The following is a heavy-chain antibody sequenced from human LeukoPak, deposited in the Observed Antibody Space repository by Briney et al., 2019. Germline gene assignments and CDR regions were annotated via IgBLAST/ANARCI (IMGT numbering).Heavy chain of an antibody. J-gene: IGHJ3*02. CDR1: GGSISSGSYY. CDR2: IYHSGST. D-gene: IGHD6-6*01. V-gene: IGHV4-30-2*01. CDR3: AREYSSPYDAFDI. Sequence: SETLSLTCTVSGGSISSGSYYWSWIRQPPGKGLEWIGYIYHSGSTYYNPSLKSRVTISVDRSKNQFSLKLSSVTAADTAVYYCAREYSSPYDAFDIWGQGTMVTVSS.